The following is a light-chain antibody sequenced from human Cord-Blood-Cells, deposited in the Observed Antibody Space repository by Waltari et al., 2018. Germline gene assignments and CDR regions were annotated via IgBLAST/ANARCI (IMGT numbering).Light chain of an antibody. CDR2: AAS. J-gene: IGKJ1*01. V-gene: IGKV1-39*01. CDR1: QSISSY. Sequence: IQIPKPPSPLSESVGARVTITCRASQSISSYLNWYQQKPGKAPKLLIYAASSLQSGVPSRFSGSGSGTDFTLTISSLQPEDFATYYCQQSYSTPRTFGQGTKVEIK. CDR3: QQSYSTPRT.